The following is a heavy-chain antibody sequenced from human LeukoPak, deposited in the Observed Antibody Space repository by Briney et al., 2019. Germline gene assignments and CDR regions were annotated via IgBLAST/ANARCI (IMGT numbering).Heavy chain of an antibody. CDR2: VQSDGTAT. J-gene: IGHJ4*02. CDR3: VRKFATGD. D-gene: IGHD1-14*01. Sequence: GGSLRLSCAASGFTFSSHLMHWVRQAQGTGLVWVSSVQSDGTATNYADSVKGRFTISRDNAKNTLYLQMNSLRVEDTAVYYCVRKFATGDWGQGTLVTVSS. CDR1: GFTFSSHL. V-gene: IGHV3-74*01.